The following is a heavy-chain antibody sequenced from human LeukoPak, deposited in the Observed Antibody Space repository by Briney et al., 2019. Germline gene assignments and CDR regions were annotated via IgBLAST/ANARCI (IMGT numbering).Heavy chain of an antibody. Sequence: GGSLRLSCAASGFTFSSYSMNWVRQAPGKGLEWVSSISSSSSYIYYADSVKGRFTISRDNAKNSLYLQMNSLRAEDTAVYYCARDDLTRWYLDYWGQGTLVTVSS. J-gene: IGHJ4*02. V-gene: IGHV3-21*01. CDR2: ISSSSSYI. CDR1: GFTFSSYS. D-gene: IGHD1-14*01. CDR3: ARDDLTRWYLDY.